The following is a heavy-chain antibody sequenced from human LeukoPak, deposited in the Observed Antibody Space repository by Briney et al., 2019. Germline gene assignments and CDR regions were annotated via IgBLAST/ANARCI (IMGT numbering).Heavy chain of an antibody. CDR1: GFTFAVYT. D-gene: IGHD5-18*01. Sequence: ARRSLRLSSAASGFTFAVYTMHSVREAPRESLGWGSGICWNSFTIGYADAVKGRFTISRDNAKNSLYLQMNSLRVEDTALYYYAKDIGRVDTASTYMDVWGKGTTVTISS. CDR2: ICWNSFTI. V-gene: IGHV3-9*01. J-gene: IGHJ6*03. CDR3: AKDIGRVDTASTYMDV.